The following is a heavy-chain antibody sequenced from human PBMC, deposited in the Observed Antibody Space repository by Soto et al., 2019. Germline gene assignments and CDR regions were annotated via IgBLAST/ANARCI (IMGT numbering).Heavy chain of an antibody. D-gene: IGHD1-26*01. CDR3: ARSAHWVFDA. CDR1: GFTFSNSW. Sequence: PGGSLRLSCAASGFTFSNSWMTWVRQAPGRGLEWVAHIKPDGSEKYYVDSVKGRFATSRDNAENSLHLQMNSLRVEDTAVYYCARSAHWVFDAWGQGTLVTVSS. CDR2: IKPDGSEK. J-gene: IGHJ4*02. V-gene: IGHV3-7*01.